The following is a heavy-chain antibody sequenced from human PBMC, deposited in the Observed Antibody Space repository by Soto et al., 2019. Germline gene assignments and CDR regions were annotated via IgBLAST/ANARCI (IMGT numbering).Heavy chain of an antibody. CDR1: GFTFSTFA. D-gene: IGHD6-19*01. CDR2: ISDDGITK. J-gene: IGHJ4*02. V-gene: IGHV3-30*03. CDR3: YSSGW. Sequence: QVQLVESGGGVVQPGRSLRLSCAASGFTFSTFAMHWVRQAPGKGLEWVAVISDDGITKYYADSVKGRFTISRDNSKNTLYLEMNSLRAEDTAVYYGYSSGWWGQGTLVTVFS.